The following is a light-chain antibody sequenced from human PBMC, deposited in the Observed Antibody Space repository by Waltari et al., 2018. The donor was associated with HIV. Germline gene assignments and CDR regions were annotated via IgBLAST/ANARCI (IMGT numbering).Light chain of an antibody. Sequence: QSALTQPASVSGSPGQSITIPCSGTSSDISTYDFVSWYQKPPAKAPKLLIYDVTARPSGVSRRFSGSKSGSTASLTISSIQADDEADYYCSSYTTSNTVVFGPGTKLSVL. J-gene: IGLJ2*01. CDR3: SSYTTSNTVV. CDR2: DVT. CDR1: SSDISTYDF. V-gene: IGLV2-14*03.